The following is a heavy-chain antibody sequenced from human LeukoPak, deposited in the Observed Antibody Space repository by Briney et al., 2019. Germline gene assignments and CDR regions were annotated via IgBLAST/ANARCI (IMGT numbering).Heavy chain of an antibody. CDR3: ARDSEVVTPYRSHQLDAFDI. J-gene: IGHJ3*02. CDR2: INPNSGGT. D-gene: IGHD3-22*01. CDR1: GYTFTGYY. V-gene: IGHV1-2*06. Sequence: ASVKVSCKASGYTFTGYYMHWVRQAPGQGLEWMGRINPNSGGTNYAQKFQGRVTMTRDTSISTAYMELSRLRSDDTAVYYCARDSEVVTPYRSHQLDAFDIWGQGTMVTVSS.